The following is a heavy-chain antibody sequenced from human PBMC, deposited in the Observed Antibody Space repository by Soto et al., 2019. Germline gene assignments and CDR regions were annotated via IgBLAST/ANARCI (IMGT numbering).Heavy chain of an antibody. V-gene: IGHV4-4*07. J-gene: IGHJ5*02. Sequence: SETLSLTCTVSGASISGFYWSWIRKSAWKGLEWVGRIYATGTTDYNPSLKSRVMMSVDTSKKQFSLKLRSVTAADTAVYYCVRDGTKTLRDGFDPWGQG. CDR3: VRDGTKTLRDGFDP. CDR2: IYATGTT. CDR1: GASISGFY. D-gene: IGHD1-1*01.